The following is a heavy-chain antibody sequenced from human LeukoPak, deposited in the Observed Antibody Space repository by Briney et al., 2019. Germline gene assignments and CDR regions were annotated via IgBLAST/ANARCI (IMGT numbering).Heavy chain of an antibody. V-gene: IGHV1-2*02. CDR3: ASCPWYCSGGSCYHMNWFDP. CDR1: GYTFTGYY. J-gene: IGHJ5*02. Sequence: ASVKVSCKASGYTFTGYYMHWVRQAPGQGLEWMGWINPNSGGTNYAQKFQGRVTMTRDTSISTAYMELSRLRSDDTAVYYCASCPWYCSGGSCYHMNWFDPWDQGTLVTVSS. CDR2: INPNSGGT. D-gene: IGHD2-15*01.